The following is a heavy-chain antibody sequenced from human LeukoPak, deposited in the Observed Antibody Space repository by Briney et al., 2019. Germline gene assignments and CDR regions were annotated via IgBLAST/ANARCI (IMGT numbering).Heavy chain of an antibody. CDR1: GGSISSGSYY. V-gene: IGHV4-61*02. D-gene: IGHD6-25*01. CDR2: MYTTGGT. J-gene: IGHJ4*02. CDR3: ASSRVAAGAIDY. Sequence: PSETLSLTCTVSGGSISSGSYYWIWIRQPAGKGLEWIGRMYTTGGTTYNPSLKSRVTMSRDTSKKQFSLKVNSVTAADTAVYYCASSRVAAGAIDYWGQGTLVTVSS.